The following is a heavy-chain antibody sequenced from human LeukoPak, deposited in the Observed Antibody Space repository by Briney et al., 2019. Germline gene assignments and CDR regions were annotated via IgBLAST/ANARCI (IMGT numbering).Heavy chain of an antibody. CDR1: GYTFTSYY. D-gene: IGHD4/OR15-4a*01. Sequence: ASVKVSFKASGYTFTSYYMHWVRQAPGQGLEGMGLINPSGGSTSYAQKFQGRVTITADKSTSTAYMQLSSLRSEDTAVYYCARGALRAYYYYMDVWGKGTTVTVSS. J-gene: IGHJ6*03. CDR2: INPSGGST. V-gene: IGHV1-46*01. CDR3: ARGALRAYYYYMDV.